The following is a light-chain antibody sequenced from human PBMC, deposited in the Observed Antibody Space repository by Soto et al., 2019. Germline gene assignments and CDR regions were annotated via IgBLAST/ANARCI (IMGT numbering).Light chain of an antibody. J-gene: IGLJ1*01. Sequence: QSVLTQPPSASGSPGQSVTISCTGTSSDVGGYNYVSWYQQHPGKAPKLMIYEVNNRPSGVSNRFSGSKSGSTASLTISGLQAEDEADYYCSSYTSISTYVFGTGTKLTVL. CDR2: EVN. V-gene: IGLV2-14*01. CDR1: SSDVGGYNY. CDR3: SSYTSISTYV.